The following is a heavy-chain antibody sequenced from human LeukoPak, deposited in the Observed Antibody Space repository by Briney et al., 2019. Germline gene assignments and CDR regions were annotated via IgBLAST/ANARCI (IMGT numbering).Heavy chain of an antibody. CDR2: INPNSGGT. CDR1: GYTFTGYY. J-gene: IGHJ6*02. CDR3: ATEYGDYSDGMDV. D-gene: IGHD4-17*01. Sequence: ASVKVSCKASGYTFTGYYMHWVRQAPGQGLEWMGWINPNSGGTNYAQKFQGRATMTRDTSISTAYMELSRLRSDDTAVYYCATEYGDYSDGMDVWGQGTTVTVSS. V-gene: IGHV1-2*02.